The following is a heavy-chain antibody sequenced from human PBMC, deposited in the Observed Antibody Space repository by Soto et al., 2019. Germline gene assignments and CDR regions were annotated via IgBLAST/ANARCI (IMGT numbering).Heavy chain of an antibody. CDR2: IYHSGST. D-gene: IGHD3-3*01. J-gene: IGHJ5*02. CDR3: ARCNYDFWSVVIGNWFDP. Sequence: SETLSLTCAVSSGSISSSNWWSWVRQPPGKGLEWIGEIYHSGSTNYNPSLKSRVTISVDKSKNQFSLKLSSVTAADTAVYYWARCNYDFWSVVIGNWFDPWGQGTLVTVSS. V-gene: IGHV4-4*02. CDR1: SGSISSSNW.